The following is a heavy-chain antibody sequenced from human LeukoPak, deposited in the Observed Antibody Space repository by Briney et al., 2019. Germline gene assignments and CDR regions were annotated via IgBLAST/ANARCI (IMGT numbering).Heavy chain of an antibody. D-gene: IGHD2-2*01. J-gene: IGHJ4*02. CDR1: GGSFSGYY. Sequence: SETLSLTCAVYGGSFSGYYWSWIRQPPGKGLEWIGEINHSGSTNYNPSLKSRVTISVDTSKNQFSLKLSSVTAADTAAYYCARGRWGYCSSTSCYAPFDYWGQGTLVTVSS. V-gene: IGHV4-34*01. CDR2: INHSGST. CDR3: ARGRWGYCSSTSCYAPFDY.